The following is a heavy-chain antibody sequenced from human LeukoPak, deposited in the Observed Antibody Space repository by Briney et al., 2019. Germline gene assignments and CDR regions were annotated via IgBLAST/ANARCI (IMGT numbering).Heavy chain of an antibody. J-gene: IGHJ1*01. CDR2: ISSSGSTI. Sequence: GGSLRLSCAASGFTFSDYYMSWIRQAPGKGLEWVSYISSSGSTIYYADSVKGRFTISRDNAKNSLYLQMNSLRAEDTAVYYCARESAAAGAEYFQHWGQGTLVTVSS. D-gene: IGHD6-13*01. CDR3: ARESAAAGAEYFQH. CDR1: GFTFSDYY. V-gene: IGHV3-11*01.